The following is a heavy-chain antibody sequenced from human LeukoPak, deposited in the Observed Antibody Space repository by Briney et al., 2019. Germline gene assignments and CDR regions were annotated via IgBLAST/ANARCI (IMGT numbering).Heavy chain of an antibody. V-gene: IGHV4-34*01. CDR2: INHSGST. CDR1: GGSFSGYY. D-gene: IGHD3-9*01. J-gene: IGHJ4*02. Sequence: PSETLSLTCAVYGGSFSGYYWSWIRQPPGKGLEWIGEINHSGSTNYNPSLKGRVTISVDTSKDQFSLNLSSVTAADTAVYYCARRIWYHDILTAYNIWGQGTPVTVSS. CDR3: ARRIWYHDILTAYNI.